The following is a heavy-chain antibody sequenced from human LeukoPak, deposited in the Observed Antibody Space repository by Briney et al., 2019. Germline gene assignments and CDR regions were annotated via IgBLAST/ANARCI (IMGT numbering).Heavy chain of an antibody. CDR1: GFTFSSYA. J-gene: IGHJ4*02. CDR2: ISSSGGIT. Sequence: GGSLRLSCAASGFTFSSYAMSWVRQAPGKGLEWVSGISSSGGITYYADSVKGRFTISRDNSKNTLYLQMNSLRAGDTAVYYCATYGVLIWGQGTLVTVSS. V-gene: IGHV3-23*01. CDR3: ATYGVLI. D-gene: IGHD4-17*01.